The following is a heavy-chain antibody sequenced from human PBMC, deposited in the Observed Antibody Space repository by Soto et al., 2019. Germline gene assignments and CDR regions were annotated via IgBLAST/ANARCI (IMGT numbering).Heavy chain of an antibody. V-gene: IGHV4-31*03. CDR3: ASSTPLLWFDS. Sequence: SETLSLTCTVSGVSISSGGYYWTWIRQHPQKGLEWIGHIYYSGSTYYNPSLKSRVTISVDTSKNQFSLKLSSVTAADTAVYYCASSTPLLWFDSWGQGTLVIVSS. CDR2: IYYSGST. J-gene: IGHJ5*01. CDR1: GVSISSGGYY.